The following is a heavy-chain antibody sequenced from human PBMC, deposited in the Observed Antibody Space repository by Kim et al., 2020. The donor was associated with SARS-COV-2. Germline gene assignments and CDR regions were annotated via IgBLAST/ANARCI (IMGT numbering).Heavy chain of an antibody. V-gene: IGHV1-24*01. CDR2: FDPEDGET. D-gene: IGHD5-12*01. Sequence: ASVKVSCKFSGYTLTELSMHWVRQAPGKGLEWMGGFDPEDGETIYAQKFQGRVTMTEDTSTDTAYMELSSLRSEDTAVYYCATGRSYSGYDYNWFDPWGQGTLVTVSS. CDR3: ATGRSYSGYDYNWFDP. J-gene: IGHJ5*02. CDR1: GYTLTELS.